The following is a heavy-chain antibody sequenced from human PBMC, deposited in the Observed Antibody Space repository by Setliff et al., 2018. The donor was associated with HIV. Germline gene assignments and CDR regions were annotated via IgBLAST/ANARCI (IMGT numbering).Heavy chain of an antibody. Sequence: SETLSLTCTVTGYSISSGYYWAWIRQPPGKGLEWIGHIYHAGNTYYNPSLKSRVTISVDTSKKQFSLKLSSVTAADTAVYYCARRPYYFDYWGQGTLVTVSS. J-gene: IGHJ4*02. V-gene: IGHV4-38-2*02. CDR3: ARRPYYFDY. CDR1: GYSISSGYY. CDR2: IYHAGNT.